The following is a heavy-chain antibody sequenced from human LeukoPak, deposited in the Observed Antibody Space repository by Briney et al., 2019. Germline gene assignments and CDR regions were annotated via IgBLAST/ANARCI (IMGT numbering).Heavy chain of an antibody. V-gene: IGHV3-23*01. CDR3: AKDRGRSFDSGSYYN. CDR1: GFPFSSYA. D-gene: IGHD3-10*01. J-gene: IGHJ4*02. Sequence: GGSLRLSCAASGFPFSSYAMSWVRQPPGKGLGWVSAISGSGGGTYYADSVKDRFTISRDNSKNTLYLQMNSLRVEDTAVYYCAKDRGRSFDSGSYYNWGQGTLVTVSS. CDR2: ISGSGGGT.